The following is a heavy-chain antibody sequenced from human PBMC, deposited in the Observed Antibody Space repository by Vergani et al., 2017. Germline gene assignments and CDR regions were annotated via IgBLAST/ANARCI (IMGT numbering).Heavy chain of an antibody. V-gene: IGHV1-2*02. D-gene: IGHD3-22*01. CDR2: INPNSGGT. CDR1: GYTFTNYY. CDR3: ARIRGRYYDSSGPYDAFDI. Sequence: QVQLVQSGAEVKRPGASVKVSCKASGYTFTNYYIHWVRQAPGQGLEWMGWINPNSGGTNYAQKFQGRVTMTRDTSISTAYMELSRLRSDDTAVYYCARIRGRYYDSSGPYDAFDIWGQGTMVTVSS. J-gene: IGHJ3*02.